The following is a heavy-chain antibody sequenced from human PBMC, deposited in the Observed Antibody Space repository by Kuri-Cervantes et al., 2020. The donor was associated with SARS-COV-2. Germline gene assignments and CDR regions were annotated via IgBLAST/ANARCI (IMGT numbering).Heavy chain of an antibody. Sequence: GESLKISCAASGFTFSSYSMYWVRQAPGKGLEWVSSISSSSSYIYYADSVKGRFTISRDNAKNSLYLQMNSLRAEDTAVYYCARDTVYSSSSGGMDVWGQGTTVTVSS. V-gene: IGHV3-21*01. D-gene: IGHD6-6*01. CDR1: GFTFSSYS. CDR2: ISSSSSYI. CDR3: ARDTVYSSSSGGMDV. J-gene: IGHJ6*02.